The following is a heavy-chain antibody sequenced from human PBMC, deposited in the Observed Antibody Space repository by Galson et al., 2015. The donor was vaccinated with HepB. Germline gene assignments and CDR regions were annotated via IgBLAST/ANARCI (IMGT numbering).Heavy chain of an antibody. CDR1: GFTFSDYY. D-gene: IGHD4/OR15-4a*01. V-gene: IGHV3-11*06. Sequence: SLRLSCAASGFTFSDYYMSWIRQAPGKGLEWVSYISSSSSYTNYADSVKGRFTISRDNAKNSLYLQMNSLRAEDTAVYYCARDPGRRTTTIYDYWGQGTLVTVSS. CDR3: ARDPGRRTTTIYDY. J-gene: IGHJ4*02. CDR2: ISSSSSYT.